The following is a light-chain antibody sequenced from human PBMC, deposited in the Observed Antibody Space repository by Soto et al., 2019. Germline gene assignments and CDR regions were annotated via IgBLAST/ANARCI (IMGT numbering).Light chain of an antibody. Sequence: NFMLTQPHSVSESPGKTVTISCTRSSGSIGSNSVQWYQQRPGSAPSIVIYEDDQRPSGVPNRFAGSIDRYSNSASLTISGLQTEDEADYYCQSYDTNTVLFGGGTQLTVL. CDR2: EDD. J-gene: IGLJ7*01. CDR3: QSYDTNTVL. CDR1: SGSIGSNS. V-gene: IGLV6-57*04.